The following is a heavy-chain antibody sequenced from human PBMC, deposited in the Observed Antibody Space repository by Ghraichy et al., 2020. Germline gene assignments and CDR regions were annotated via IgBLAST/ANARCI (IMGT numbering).Heavy chain of an antibody. CDR2: ISGSGGST. J-gene: IGHJ6*02. CDR1: GFTFSSYA. CDR3: KVEVAPGAYYYYGMDV. D-gene: IGHD2-2*01. Sequence: GGSLRLSCAASGFTFSSYAMSWVRQAPGKGLEWVSAISGSGGSTYYADSVKGRFTISRDNSKNTLYLQMNSLRAEDTAVYHCKVEVAPGAYYYYGMDVWGQGTTVTVSS. V-gene: IGHV3-23*01.